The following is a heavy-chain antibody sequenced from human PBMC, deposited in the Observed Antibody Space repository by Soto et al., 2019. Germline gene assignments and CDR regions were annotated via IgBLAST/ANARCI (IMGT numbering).Heavy chain of an antibody. CDR2: IIPILGIA. Sequence: GASVKVSCKTSGGTFSSYTISWVRQAPGQGLEWMGRIIPILGIANYAQKFQGRVTITADKSTSTAYMELSSLRSEDTAVYYCARDGIAVAGTEELDAIDSWGQGTMVT. CDR1: GGTFSSYT. CDR3: ARDGIAVAGTEELDAIDS. V-gene: IGHV1-69*04. J-gene: IGHJ3*02. D-gene: IGHD6-19*01.